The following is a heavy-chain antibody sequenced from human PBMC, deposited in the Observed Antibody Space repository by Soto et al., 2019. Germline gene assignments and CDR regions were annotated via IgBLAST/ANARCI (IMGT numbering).Heavy chain of an antibody. CDR2: INAGNGNT. Sequence: ASVKVSCKASGYTFTSYAMHWVRQAPGLRLEWMGWINAGNGNTKYSQKFQGRVTITRDTSASTAYMELSSLRSEDTAVYYCARADDSSGYYASVGMDVWGQGTTVTVSS. V-gene: IGHV1-3*01. CDR1: GYTFTSYA. D-gene: IGHD3-22*01. J-gene: IGHJ6*02. CDR3: ARADDSSGYYASVGMDV.